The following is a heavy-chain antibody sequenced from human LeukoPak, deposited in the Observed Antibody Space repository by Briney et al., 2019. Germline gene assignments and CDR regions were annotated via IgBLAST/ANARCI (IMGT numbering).Heavy chain of an antibody. V-gene: IGHV4-59*08. CDR3: ARRNFWSGDIDY. Sequence: SETLSPTRTVSGGSISSYYWSWIRQPPGKGLEWIGYIYYSGSTNYNPSLKSRVTISVDTSKNQFSLKLSSVTAADTAVYYCARRNFWSGDIDYWGQGTLVAVSS. CDR1: GGSISSYY. J-gene: IGHJ4*02. CDR2: IYYSGST. D-gene: IGHD3-3*01.